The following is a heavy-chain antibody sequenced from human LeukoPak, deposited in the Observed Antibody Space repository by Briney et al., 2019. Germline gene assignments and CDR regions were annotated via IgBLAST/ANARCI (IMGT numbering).Heavy chain of an antibody. J-gene: IGHJ4*02. CDR3: ARDLRRYSNY. Sequence: GGSLRLSCAASGFTFSTYAMTWVRQASGKGLEWVSLISGTGGSTYYADSVKGRFTISRDNSKNTLYLQMNSLRAEDTAVYYCARDLRRYSNYWGQGTLVTVSS. CDR1: GFTFSTYA. V-gene: IGHV3-23*01. D-gene: IGHD6-13*01. CDR2: ISGTGGST.